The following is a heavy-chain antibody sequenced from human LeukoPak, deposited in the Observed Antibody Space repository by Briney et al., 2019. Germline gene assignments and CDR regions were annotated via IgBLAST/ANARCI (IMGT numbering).Heavy chain of an antibody. CDR3: ARGGRGYSYGRELDY. CDR2: ITDYNGNT. Sequence: GASVNVSCKASGYTFTNYGINWVRQAPAPGLEWMGWITDYNGNTNYAQKVQGRVTMTTDTSTSTVYMELRSLRSDDTAVYYCARGGRGYSYGRELDYWGQGTLVTVSS. D-gene: IGHD5-18*01. V-gene: IGHV1-18*01. J-gene: IGHJ4*02. CDR1: GYTFTNYG.